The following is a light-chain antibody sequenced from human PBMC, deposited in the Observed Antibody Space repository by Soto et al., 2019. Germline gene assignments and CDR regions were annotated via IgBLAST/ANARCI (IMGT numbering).Light chain of an antibody. CDR1: QGISSA. CDR3: QQFNNYPLT. V-gene: IGKV1D-13*01. Sequence: AIQLTPSPSCLSASVGDRVTITCRASQGISSALAWYQQKPGKAPKLLIYDAYSLESGVTSRFSGSGSGTDFTITISSLKPEDFANYYCQQFNNYPLTFGGGTKVEIK. CDR2: DAY. J-gene: IGKJ4*01.